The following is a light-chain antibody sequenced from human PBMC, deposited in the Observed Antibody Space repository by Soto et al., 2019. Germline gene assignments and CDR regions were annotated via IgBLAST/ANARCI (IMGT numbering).Light chain of an antibody. CDR2: DAS. J-gene: IGKJ4*01. CDR3: QQRSNPPT. V-gene: IGKV3-11*01. CDR1: QSVSSY. Sequence: EIVLTQSPATLSLSPGERATLSCRASQSVSSYLAWYQQKPGQAPRLLIYDASNRATGIPARFSGSGSGTDFTLNISSLEPEDFAVYYCQQRSNPPTFGGGTKVEIK.